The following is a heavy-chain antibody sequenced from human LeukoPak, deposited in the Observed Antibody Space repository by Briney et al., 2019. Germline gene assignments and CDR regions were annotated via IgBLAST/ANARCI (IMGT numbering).Heavy chain of an antibody. V-gene: IGHV4-61*02. J-gene: IGHJ5*02. CDR3: ARRIAVAANWFDP. Sequence: PSQTLSLTCTVSGDSISSGDYYWSWIRQPAGKGLEWIGRISSSGSTNYNPSLKSRVTISVDTSKNQFSLKLSSVTAADTAVYYCARRIAVAANWFDPWGQGTLVTVSS. CDR1: GDSISSGDYY. CDR2: ISSSGST. D-gene: IGHD6-19*01.